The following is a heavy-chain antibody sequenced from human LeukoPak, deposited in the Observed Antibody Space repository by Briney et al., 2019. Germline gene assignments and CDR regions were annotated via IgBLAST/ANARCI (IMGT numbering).Heavy chain of an antibody. D-gene: IGHD3-16*02. Sequence: GGSLRLSCAAPGFSFTTYWTSWVRQAPGKGLEWVANIKQDGTEKYYLDCVKGRYTISRDNAKNSLYLQMNSLRAEDTAVYYCARADYDYVWGSYRQYYFDYWGQGTLVTVSS. CDR1: GFSFTTYW. V-gene: IGHV3-7*01. J-gene: IGHJ4*02. CDR3: ARADYDYVWGSYRQYYFDY. CDR2: IKQDGTEK.